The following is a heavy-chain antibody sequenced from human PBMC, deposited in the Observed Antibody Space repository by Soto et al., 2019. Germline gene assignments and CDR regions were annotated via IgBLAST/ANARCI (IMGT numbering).Heavy chain of an antibody. CDR2: INPSSGST. CDR1: GYTFNSYY. V-gene: IGHV1-46*02. D-gene: IGHD6-13*01. J-gene: IGHJ4*02. CDR3: ARGVSISAPGCGPYS. Sequence: ASVKVSCKASGYTFNSYYMHWVRQAPGQGLEWMGVINPSSGSTNYAQKFQGRVIVTSDTSTSTVYMELSSLRSEETAVYYCARGVSISAPGCGPYSWGQGTLVPVSS.